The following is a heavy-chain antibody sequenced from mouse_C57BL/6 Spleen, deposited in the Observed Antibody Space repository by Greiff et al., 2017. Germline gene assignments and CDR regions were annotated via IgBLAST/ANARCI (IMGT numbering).Heavy chain of an antibody. CDR1: GYTFTSYW. V-gene: IGHV1-59*01. CDR3: ARGDYGSSAFDD. CDR2: IDPSDSYT. J-gene: IGHJ2*01. D-gene: IGHD1-1*01. Sequence: VQLKQPGAELVRPGTSVKLSCKASGYTFTSYWMHWVKQRPGQGLEWIGVIDPSDSYTNYNQKFKGKATLTVDTTSSTAYMQLSSLTSEDTAVYYCARGDYGSSAFDDWGQGTTLTVSS.